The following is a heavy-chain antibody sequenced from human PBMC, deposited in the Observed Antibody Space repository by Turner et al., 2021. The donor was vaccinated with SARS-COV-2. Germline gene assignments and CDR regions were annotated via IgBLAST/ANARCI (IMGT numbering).Heavy chain of an antibody. CDR2: ISSSSSYI. CDR1: GFTFSRNS. Sequence: EVQLVESGGGMVKPGGSMSIHCAAYGFTFSRNSSSWVRQAPGKGLEWVSSISSSSSYIYFADSVKGLFTISRDNAKNSLYLQMNSLRAEDTAVYYCARARWHYYDSSGYYPDAFDIWGQGTMVTVSS. CDR3: ARARWHYYDSSGYYPDAFDI. V-gene: IGHV3-21*01. J-gene: IGHJ3*02. D-gene: IGHD3-22*01.